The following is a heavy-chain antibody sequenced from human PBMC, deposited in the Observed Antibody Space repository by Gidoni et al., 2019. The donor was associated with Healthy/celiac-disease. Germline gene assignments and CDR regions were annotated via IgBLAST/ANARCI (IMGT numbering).Heavy chain of an antibody. J-gene: IGHJ4*02. Sequence: QVQLGESAGGVVQPGRSLGLSWSASGFTFRRYGRHWVRQAPGKGLEWVAVISYDGSNKYYADSVKGRFTISRDNSKNTLYLQMNSLRAEDTAVYYCAKEYLPMITFGGAIDYWGQGTLVTVSS. CDR3: AKEYLPMITFGGAIDY. D-gene: IGHD3-16*01. CDR2: ISYDGSNK. CDR1: GFTFRRYG. V-gene: IGHV3-30*18.